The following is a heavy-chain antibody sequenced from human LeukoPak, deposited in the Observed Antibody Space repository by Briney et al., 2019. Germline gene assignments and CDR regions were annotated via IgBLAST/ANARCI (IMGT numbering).Heavy chain of an antibody. CDR3: AKVVNGYSTYYYYGMDV. Sequence: GGSLRLSCAASGFTFSSYGMHWVRQAPGKGLEWVAVISYDGSNKYYADSVKGRFTISRDNSKNTLYLQMNSLRAEDTAVYYCAKVVNGYSTYYYYGMDVWGQGTTVTVSS. CDR2: ISYDGSNK. V-gene: IGHV3-30*18. J-gene: IGHJ6*02. D-gene: IGHD2-15*01. CDR1: GFTFSSYG.